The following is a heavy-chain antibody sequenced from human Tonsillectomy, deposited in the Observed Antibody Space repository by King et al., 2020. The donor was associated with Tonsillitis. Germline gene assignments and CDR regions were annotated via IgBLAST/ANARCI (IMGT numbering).Heavy chain of an antibody. CDR1: GFTFSNAW. V-gene: IGHV3-15*01. D-gene: IGHD3-3*01. CDR2: IKSKTDGGTT. Sequence: VQLVESGGGLVKPGGSLRLSCAASGFTFSNAWMSWVRQAPGKGLEWVSRIKSKTDGGTTDYAAPVKGRFTISRDDSKNTLYLQMNSLKTEYTAVYYCTTGIYDFWSGGYMDVWGKGTTVTVSS. J-gene: IGHJ6*03. CDR3: TTGIYDFWSGGYMDV.